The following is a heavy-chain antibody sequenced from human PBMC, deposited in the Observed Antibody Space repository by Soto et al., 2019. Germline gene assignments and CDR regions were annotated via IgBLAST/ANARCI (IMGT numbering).Heavy chain of an antibody. V-gene: IGHV4-34*01. CDR1: GGSFSGYY. CDR3: ARFILRYSSGWRYYFDC. J-gene: IGHJ4*02. D-gene: IGHD6-19*01. CDR2: INHSGST. Sequence: SETLSLTCAVYGGSFSGYYWSWIRQPPGKGLEWIGEINHSGSTNYNPSLKSRVTISVDTSKNQFSLKLSSVTAADTAVYYCARFILRYSSGWRYYFDCWGQGTLVTVSS.